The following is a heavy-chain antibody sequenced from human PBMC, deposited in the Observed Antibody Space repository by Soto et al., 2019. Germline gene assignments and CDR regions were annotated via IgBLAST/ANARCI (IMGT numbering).Heavy chain of an antibody. CDR2: IFHTGSA. CDR1: GGSITSNW. CDR3: ARHIAVSGTRGFDH. Sequence: QVQLQESGLGLMKPSGTLSPTCAVSGGSITSNWWSWVRQPPGKGLEWIAKIFHTGSAKYNPSLMGRLTISMDKSRNHLSLNLNSVTAADTAVYYCARHIAVSGTRGFDHWGQGTLVTVSS. D-gene: IGHD2-21*01. J-gene: IGHJ4*02. V-gene: IGHV4-4*02.